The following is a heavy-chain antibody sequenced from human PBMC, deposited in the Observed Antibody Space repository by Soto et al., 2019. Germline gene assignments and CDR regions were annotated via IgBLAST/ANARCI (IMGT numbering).Heavy chain of an antibody. CDR1: VFNFSSNY. CDR2: IYSGGRT. J-gene: IGHJ3*02. D-gene: IGHD3-22*01. Sequence: GPLRLSCAASVFNFSSNYMTWVRQAPGKGLEWVSVIYSGGRTYYADSVKGRFTISRDNSKNTLYLQMNSLRAEDTAVYYCARDKTSYYDVSGIFDIWGQGTMVTVSS. V-gene: IGHV3-53*01. CDR3: ARDKTSYYDVSGIFDI.